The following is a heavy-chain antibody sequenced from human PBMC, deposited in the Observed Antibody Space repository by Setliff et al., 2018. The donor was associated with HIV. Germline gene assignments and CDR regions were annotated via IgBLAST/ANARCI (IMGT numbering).Heavy chain of an antibody. D-gene: IGHD3-22*01. CDR1: GGSFSAYY. Sequence: LSLTCAVYGGSFSAYYWTWIRQPPGKGLEWIGEINHSGTSNYNPSLKSRVTMSVDTSKNQFSLKLSSVTAADTAVYYGARSELENGSGYWGNYYYYMDVWGKGTTVTV. J-gene: IGHJ6*03. CDR2: INHSGTS. V-gene: IGHV4-34*01. CDR3: ARSELENGSGYWGNYYYYMDV.